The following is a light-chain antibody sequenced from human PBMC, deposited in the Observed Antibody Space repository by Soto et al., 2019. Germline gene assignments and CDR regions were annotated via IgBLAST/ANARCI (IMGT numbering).Light chain of an antibody. Sequence: DIQMTQSPSTLSASVGDRGTSTCRASRRIGTWLAWYQQRPGKAPQLLVYGVSSLETGVPSRFSGSGSGTEFALTISSLQPDDFATYYCQYYNTFSGTFGQGTKVDIK. CDR2: GVS. J-gene: IGKJ1*01. CDR1: RRIGTW. V-gene: IGKV1-5*01. CDR3: QYYNTFSGT.